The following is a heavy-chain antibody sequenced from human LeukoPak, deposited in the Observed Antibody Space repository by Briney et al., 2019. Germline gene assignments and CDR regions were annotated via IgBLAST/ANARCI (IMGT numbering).Heavy chain of an antibody. CDR1: GYTFTGYY. J-gene: IGHJ3*02. V-gene: IGHV1-2*02. D-gene: IGHD6-19*01. CDR3: AREGPGPLKSIAVAERAFDI. Sequence: GASVKVSCKASGYTFTGYYMHWVRQAPGQGLEWMGWINPNSGGTNYAQKFQGRVTMTRDTSISTAYMELSRLRSDDTAVYYCAREGPGPLKSIAVAERAFDIWGQGTMVTVSS. CDR2: INPNSGGT.